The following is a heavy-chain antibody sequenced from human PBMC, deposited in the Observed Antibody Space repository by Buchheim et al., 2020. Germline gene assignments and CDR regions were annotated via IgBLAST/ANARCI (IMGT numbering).Heavy chain of an antibody. J-gene: IGHJ5*01. D-gene: IGHD4-17*01. Sequence: QVQLQESGPGLVKPSETLSLTCTVSGGSISTYYWNWIRQSPGKGLEWIGYVYYSGNTNYNPSPKSRVTMSVDTSKNQFSLHLRSVTAADTAVYYCARDRLRNWFDSWGQGTL. CDR1: GGSISTYY. CDR2: VYYSGNT. V-gene: IGHV4-59*12. CDR3: ARDRLRNWFDS.